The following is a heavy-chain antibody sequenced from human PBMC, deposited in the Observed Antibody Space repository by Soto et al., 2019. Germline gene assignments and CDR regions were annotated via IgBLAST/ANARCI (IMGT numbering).Heavy chain of an antibody. V-gene: IGHV3-33*01. CDR3: ARDGDVNTGFGKDY. J-gene: IGHJ4*02. D-gene: IGHD3-16*01. CDR1: GFTFSSYG. Sequence: EHLVESGGGVVQPGRSLRLSCAASGFTFSSYGMHWVRQAPGKGLEWVAFIWHDGGNKFYAESVKGRFTISRDNSKNTLYLQMTSLSAEDTAMYYCARDGDVNTGFGKDYWGQGTLVTVSS. CDR2: IWHDGGNK.